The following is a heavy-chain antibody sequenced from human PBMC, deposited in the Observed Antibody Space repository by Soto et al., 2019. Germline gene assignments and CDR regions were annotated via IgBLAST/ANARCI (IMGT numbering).Heavy chain of an antibody. CDR3: AKDRGRYDYCDYFDY. Sequence: EVQLVESGGGLVQPGRSLRLSCAASGFTFDDYAMHWVRQAPGKGLEWVSGISWNSGSIGYADSVKGRFTISRDNAKNSLYLQINSLRPDDTALYYCAKDRGRYDYCDYFDYWGQGILVTVSS. CDR1: GFTFDDYA. V-gene: IGHV3-9*01. CDR2: ISWNSGSI. D-gene: IGHD4-17*01. J-gene: IGHJ4*02.